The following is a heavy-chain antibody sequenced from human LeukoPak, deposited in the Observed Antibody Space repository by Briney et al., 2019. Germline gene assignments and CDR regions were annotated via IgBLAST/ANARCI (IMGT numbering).Heavy chain of an antibody. CDR1: VGSFSAYY. J-gene: IGHJ6*03. CDR2: INHSGST. Sequence: SETLSLTCAVYVGSFSAYYWIWIRQPPGKGLEWIGEINHSGSTNYNPSLKSRVTISVDTSKNQFSLNLSSVTAADTAVYYCARAPLRYFYCMDVWAKGTTVTVSS. CDR3: ARAPLRYFYCMDV. V-gene: IGHV4-34*01. D-gene: IGHD3-10*01.